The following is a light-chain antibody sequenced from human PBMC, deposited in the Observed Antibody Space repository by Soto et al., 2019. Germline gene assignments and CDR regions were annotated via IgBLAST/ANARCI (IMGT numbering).Light chain of an antibody. CDR2: AAS. V-gene: IGKV3-20*01. J-gene: IGKJ1*01. Sequence: EIVLTQSPGTLSLSPWERATLSCRASQSVTSNYLAWYQQKPVQAPRLLIYAASRRAPGIPDRFSASGSGTDFTLTISRLEPEDFAVYFCQQYGTSPPWTLGQGTKVDIK. CDR3: QQYGTSPPWT. CDR1: QSVTSNY.